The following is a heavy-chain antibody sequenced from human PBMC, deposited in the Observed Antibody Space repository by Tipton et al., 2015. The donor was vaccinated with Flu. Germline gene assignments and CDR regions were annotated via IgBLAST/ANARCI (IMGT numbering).Heavy chain of an antibody. Sequence: SLRLSCAASGFTFSSYGMHWVRQAPGKGLEWVAVIWYDGSNKYYADSVKGRFTISRDNSKNTLYLQMNSLRAEDTAVYYCARLNSGSSSSDYWGQGTLVTVSS. D-gene: IGHD6-6*01. J-gene: IGHJ4*02. CDR2: IWYDGSNK. CDR3: ARLNSGSSSSDY. CDR1: GFTFSSYG. V-gene: IGHV3-33*01.